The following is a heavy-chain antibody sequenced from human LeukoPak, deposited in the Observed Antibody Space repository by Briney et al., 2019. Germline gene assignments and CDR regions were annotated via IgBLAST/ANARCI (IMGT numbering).Heavy chain of an antibody. CDR1: GFSFSASL. J-gene: IGHJ4*02. V-gene: IGHV3-23*01. Sequence: GGSLRLSCVASGFSFSASLMGWVRQAPGKGLEWVSAISGGGETTYYADSVKGRFTISRDNSESTLYLRMDSLGADDTAVYYCAKVREAWDYWGQGTQVTVSS. CDR2: ISGGGETT. CDR3: AKVREAWDY. D-gene: IGHD5-24*01.